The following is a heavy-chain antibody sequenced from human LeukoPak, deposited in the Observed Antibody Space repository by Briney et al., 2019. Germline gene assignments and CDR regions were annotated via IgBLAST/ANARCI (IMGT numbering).Heavy chain of an antibody. J-gene: IGHJ4*02. Sequence: PGGSLRFSCAASGFTFSSYGMHWVRQAQGKGLEGVAYIRYDGSNKYYADSVKGRFTISRDNSKNTLYLQMNSLRAEDTAVYYCAKVFRILTGYSYFDYWGQGTLVTVSS. CDR3: AKVFRILTGYSYFDY. CDR1: GFTFSSYG. V-gene: IGHV3-30*02. D-gene: IGHD3-9*01. CDR2: IRYDGSNK.